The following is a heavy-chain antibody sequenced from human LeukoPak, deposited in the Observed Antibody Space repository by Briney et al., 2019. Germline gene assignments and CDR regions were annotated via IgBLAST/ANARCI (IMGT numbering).Heavy chain of an antibody. CDR3: ARARGLTVFDY. D-gene: IGHD1-20*01. V-gene: IGHV4-61*09. CDR1: GGSISSRSYC. J-gene: IGHJ4*02. Sequence: PSQTLSLTCTVSGGSISSRSYCWSWIRQPAGKGLEWIGHVHISGSTNYNSSLKSRVTISVDTSKNQFSLKLSSVTAAGTAVYYCARARGLTVFDYWGQGTLVTVSS. CDR2: VHISGST.